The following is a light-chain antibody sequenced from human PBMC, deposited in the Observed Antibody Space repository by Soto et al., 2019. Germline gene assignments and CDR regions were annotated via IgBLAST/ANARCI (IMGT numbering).Light chain of an antibody. J-gene: IGKJ4*01. CDR3: AVPTNYLNR. V-gene: IGKV1-9*01. Sequence: YVKDRVTITCRASQGISSYLAWYQQKPGKAPNLLIYAASTLQSGVPSRFSGSGSGTEYTLTIICLQPEDSTPDSCAVPTNYLNRFGGG. CDR2: AAS. CDR1: QGISSY.